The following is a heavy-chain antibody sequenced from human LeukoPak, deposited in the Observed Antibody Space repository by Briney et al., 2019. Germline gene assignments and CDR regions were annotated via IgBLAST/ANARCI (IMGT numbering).Heavy chain of an antibody. J-gene: IGHJ4*02. V-gene: IGHV3-23*01. CDR2: MSGSGGRT. CDR1: GFTFSGYG. D-gene: IGHD2-2*02. CDR3: AKDRPAAILYFGY. Sequence: GGSQRLSCAASGFTFSGYGMSWVRQAPGKGLEWVSAMSGSGGRTYYADSVKGRFTISRDNSKITLYLQMNSLRAEDTAVYYCAKDRPAAILYFGYWGQGTLVTVSS.